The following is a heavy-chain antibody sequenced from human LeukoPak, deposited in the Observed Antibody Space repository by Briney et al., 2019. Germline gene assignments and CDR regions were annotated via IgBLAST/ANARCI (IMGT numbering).Heavy chain of an antibody. V-gene: IGHV3-66*02. CDR1: GFTVSSNY. D-gene: IGHD2/OR15-2a*01. J-gene: IGHJ4*02. CDR3: ARGIVAGYYFDY. Sequence: PGGSLRPSCAASGFTVSSNYMSWVRQAPGKGLEWVSVIYSGGTTYYADSVKGRFTISRDNSKNTLYLQMNSLRAEDTAVYYCARGIVAGYYFDYWGQGTLVTVSS. CDR2: IYSGGTT.